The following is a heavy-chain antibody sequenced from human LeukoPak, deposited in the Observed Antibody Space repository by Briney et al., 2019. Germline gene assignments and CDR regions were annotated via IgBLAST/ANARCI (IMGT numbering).Heavy chain of an antibody. CDR1: GGSISSSSYY. Sequence: SETLSLTCTVSGGSISSSSYYWGWIRQPPGKGLEWIGSIYYSGSTYYKPSLKSRVTMSVDTSKNQVSLKLSSVTAADTAVYYCARDVSGVAGSAFDIWGQGTMVTVYS. D-gene: IGHD6-19*01. CDR3: ARDVSGVAGSAFDI. J-gene: IGHJ3*02. CDR2: IYYSGST. V-gene: IGHV4-39*07.